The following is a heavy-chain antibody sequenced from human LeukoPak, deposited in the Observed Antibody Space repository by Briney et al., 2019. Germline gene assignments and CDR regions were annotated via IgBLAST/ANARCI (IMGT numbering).Heavy chain of an antibody. V-gene: IGHV3-53*01. CDR1: GFTVISNY. CDR3: ARGDQLVGNDY. Sequence: GGSLRLSCAASGFTVISNYMSWVSQAPGKGLEWVSVIYSGGSTHYADSVKGRFTISRDNSKNKVHLQMNSLSAEDTAVYYCARGDQLVGNDYWGQGTLVTVSS. J-gene: IGHJ4*02. D-gene: IGHD6-6*01. CDR2: IYSGGST.